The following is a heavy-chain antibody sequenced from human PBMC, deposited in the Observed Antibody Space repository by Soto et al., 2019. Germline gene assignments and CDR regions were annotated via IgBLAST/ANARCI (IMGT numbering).Heavy chain of an antibody. V-gene: IGHV1-8*01. CDR3: ARGYCSSTSCPGDY. D-gene: IGHD2-2*01. J-gene: IGHJ4*02. Sequence: ASVKVSCKASGYTFTSYDINWVRQATGQGLEWMGWMNPNSGNTGYAQKFQGRVTMTRNTSISTAYMELSSLRSEDTAVYYCARGYCSSTSCPGDYWGQGTLVTVSS. CDR1: GYTFTSYD. CDR2: MNPNSGNT.